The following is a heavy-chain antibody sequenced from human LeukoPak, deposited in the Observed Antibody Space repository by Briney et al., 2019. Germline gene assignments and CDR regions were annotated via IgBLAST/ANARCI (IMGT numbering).Heavy chain of an antibody. D-gene: IGHD5-18*01. CDR1: GFTFSSYA. CDR2: ISGSGGST. J-gene: IGHJ4*02. V-gene: IGHV3-23*01. Sequence: PGGSLRLSCAASGFTFSSYAMSWVRQAPGKGLEWVSAISGSGGSTYYADSVKGRFTTSRDNSKNTLYLQMNSLRAEDTAVYYCAKDKEQLWLLSGFDYWGQGTLVTVSS. CDR3: AKDKEQLWLLSGFDY.